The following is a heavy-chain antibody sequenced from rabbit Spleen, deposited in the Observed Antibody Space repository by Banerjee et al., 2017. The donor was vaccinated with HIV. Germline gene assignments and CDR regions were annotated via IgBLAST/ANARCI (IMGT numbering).Heavy chain of an antibody. V-gene: IGHV1S40*01. CDR1: GFSFSARYY. CDR3: ARDTGTSFSSYGMDL. D-gene: IGHD7-1*01. Sequence: QSLEESGGDLVKPGASLTLTCTASGFSFSARYYMCWVRQAPGKGLQWIACIGVGGYSNAYYASWAKGRFTITRSTSLNTVTLQMTSLTAADTATYFCARDTGTSFSSYGMDLWGQGTLVTVS. CDR2: IGVGGYSNA. J-gene: IGHJ6*01.